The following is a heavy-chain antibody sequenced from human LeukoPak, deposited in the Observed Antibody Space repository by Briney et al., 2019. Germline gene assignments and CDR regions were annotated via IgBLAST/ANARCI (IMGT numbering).Heavy chain of an antibody. CDR3: ADLPL. J-gene: IGHJ4*02. CDR2: ISYDGSNK. CDR1: GFTFSNYG. V-gene: IGHV3-30*03. Sequence: GGSQRLSCATSGFTFSNYGMHWVRQAPGKGLEWVAVISYDGSNKYYADSVKGQFTISRDNSKNTLYLQMNSLRPEDAAVYYCADLPLWGQGTLVTVSS.